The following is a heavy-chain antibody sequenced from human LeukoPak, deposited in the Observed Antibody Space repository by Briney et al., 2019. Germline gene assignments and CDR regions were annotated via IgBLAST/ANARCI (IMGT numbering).Heavy chain of an antibody. Sequence: GGSLRLSGPASGFIFHTYGLHWVGLAPAKGRDWAAVIWYDGGKKYYAYSVKGRFTISRDNSKNTLYQQMNSLRAEDTAVYYCARGYCSGTACDLDYWGQGTLVTVSS. D-gene: IGHD2-15*01. CDR2: IWYDGGKK. CDR3: ARGYCSGTACDLDY. J-gene: IGHJ4*02. CDR1: GFIFHTYG. V-gene: IGHV3-33*01.